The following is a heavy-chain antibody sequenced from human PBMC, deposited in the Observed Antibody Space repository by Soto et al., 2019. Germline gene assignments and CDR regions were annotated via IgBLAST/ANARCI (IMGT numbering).Heavy chain of an antibody. Sequence: SVKVSCKASGYTFTNYDINWVRQAPGHGLEWMGWISPYNGNTKSAQRFQGRVTMTTDPSTSTAYMELRSLRSDDTAIYYCARDPGDLVVVPAASDYWGQGSLVTVSS. CDR3: ARDPGDLVVVPAASDY. CDR1: GYTFTNYD. CDR2: ISPYNGNT. D-gene: IGHD2-2*01. V-gene: IGHV1-18*01. J-gene: IGHJ4*02.